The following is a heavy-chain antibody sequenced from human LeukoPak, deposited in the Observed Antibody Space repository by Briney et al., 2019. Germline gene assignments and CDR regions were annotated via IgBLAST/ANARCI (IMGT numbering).Heavy chain of an antibody. J-gene: IGHJ6*02. CDR3: ARGGSGSYYSVYYAVDV. V-gene: IGHV4-31*03. D-gene: IGHD1-26*01. Sequence: SETLSLTCTVSGGSISSGGNFWSWIRQRPGKGLEWIGFIYYSGTTYSNPSLKSRVAISADTSKNEFSLKLNSLTAADTAVYYCARGGSGSYYSVYYAVDVWGQGTTVTVSS. CDR2: IYYSGTT. CDR1: GGSISSGGNF.